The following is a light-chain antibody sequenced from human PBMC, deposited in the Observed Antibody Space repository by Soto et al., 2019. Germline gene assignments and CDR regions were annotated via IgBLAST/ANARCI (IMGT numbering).Light chain of an antibody. J-gene: IGLJ1*01. CDR1: SSDVGGYNF. CDR2: DVT. Sequence: QSVLAQPASLSVSPGQSITISCTGTSSDVGGYNFVSWYQQHPDKAPKLMIYDVTNRPSGVSNRFSGSKSGNTASLTISGLQAEDEADYYCSSYTSIGTYVFGTGTKVTV. V-gene: IGLV2-14*01. CDR3: SSYTSIGTYV.